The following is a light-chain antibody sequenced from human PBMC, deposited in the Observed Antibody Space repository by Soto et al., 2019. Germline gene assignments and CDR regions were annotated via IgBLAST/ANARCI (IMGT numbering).Light chain of an antibody. Sequence: DIPMTQSPSSLSASVGDTVTITCRASQDISNYLNWYQQRPGKAPKLLIYDASNLERGGPSRFSGTRSGTHFTFAITSLQPEDVATYDCQQSDSLPITFGQGTLLVI. CDR3: QQSDSLPIT. CDR2: DAS. J-gene: IGKJ5*01. V-gene: IGKV1-33*01. CDR1: QDISNY.